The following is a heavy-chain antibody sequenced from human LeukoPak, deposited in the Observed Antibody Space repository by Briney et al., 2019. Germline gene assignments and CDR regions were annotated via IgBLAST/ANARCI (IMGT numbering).Heavy chain of an antibody. CDR1: GGSIRSSSYY. Sequence: SETLSLTCTVSGGSIRSSSYYWGWIRQPPGKGLEWIGSIYYSGSTYYNPWLKSRVTISVDTSKNQFSLKLSSVTAADTAVYYCASLPLRFLEWFDLYYYYGMDVWGQGTTVTVSS. D-gene: IGHD3-3*01. CDR3: ASLPLRFLEWFDLYYYYGMDV. V-gene: IGHV4-39*01. CDR2: IYYSGST. J-gene: IGHJ6*02.